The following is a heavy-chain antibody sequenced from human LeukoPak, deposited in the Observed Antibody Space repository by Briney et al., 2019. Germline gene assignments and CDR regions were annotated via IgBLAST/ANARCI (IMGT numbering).Heavy chain of an antibody. CDR1: GFIFSNYG. Sequence: GGSLRLSCEASGFIFSNYGIYWGRQAPGTGLEWVAVISYDGSNKYYADSVKGRFTISRDNSKNTLYVQMNSLRAEDTAVYYSARDREGAVSGRSYYFDYWGQGTLVTVSS. D-gene: IGHD6-19*01. J-gene: IGHJ4*02. CDR2: ISYDGSNK. CDR3: ARDREGAVSGRSYYFDY. V-gene: IGHV3-30*03.